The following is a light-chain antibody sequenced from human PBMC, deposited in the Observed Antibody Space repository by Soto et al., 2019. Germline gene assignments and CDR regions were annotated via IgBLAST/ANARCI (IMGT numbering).Light chain of an antibody. CDR2: GAS. CDR3: QLLWCSPPGGT. J-gene: IGKJ3*01. CDR1: QSVNDNH. V-gene: IGKV3-20*01. Sequence: EVVLTQSPGTLSLSPGARATLSCRASQSVNDNHLAWYQQKGGQAPRLLIYGASTRATGVPERFSGSGFGTAYRLLLNRIGAEDFGPVYWQLLWCSPPGGTFGPGTTVEI.